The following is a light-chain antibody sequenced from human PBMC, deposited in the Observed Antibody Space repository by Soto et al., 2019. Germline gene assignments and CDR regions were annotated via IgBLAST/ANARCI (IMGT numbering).Light chain of an antibody. CDR1: QSINNW. Sequence: DIRMTQSPSTLSASVGDRVTITCRASQSINNWLAWYQQKPGKAPNLLIYDASSLESGVPSRFSGSASGTEFTLTISSLQPDDFATYYGQHYETYPITFGQGTRLEI. J-gene: IGKJ5*01. CDR3: QHYETYPIT. V-gene: IGKV1-5*01. CDR2: DAS.